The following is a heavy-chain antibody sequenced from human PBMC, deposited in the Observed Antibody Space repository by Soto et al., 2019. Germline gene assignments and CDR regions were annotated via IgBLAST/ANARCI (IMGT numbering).Heavy chain of an antibody. V-gene: IGHV3-11*01. CDR1: GFTFSDYY. Sequence: QVKLVESGGGLVKPGGSLRLSCAASGFTFSDYYMSWIRQAPGKGLEWVSYIGGSGSHIYYADSMKGRFTISRDNAKNALYPQMNSLRADDTAVYYCGRGGSNWSSRRDDYWGQGTMVSVSS. CDR2: IGGSGSHI. D-gene: IGHD1-20*01. J-gene: IGHJ4*02. CDR3: GRGGSNWSSRRDDY.